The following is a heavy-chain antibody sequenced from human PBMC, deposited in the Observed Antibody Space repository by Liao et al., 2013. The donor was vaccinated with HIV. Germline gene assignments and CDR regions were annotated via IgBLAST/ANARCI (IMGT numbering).Heavy chain of an antibody. V-gene: IGHV4-34*01. D-gene: IGHD6-13*01. CDR2: INHSGYS. CDR3: ARGDWTSSWEAGFYIDY. J-gene: IGHJ4*02. Sequence: QEQLQQRGAGLLKPSETLSLTCNFYGGSFNHFYWSWIRQFPGKGLEWIGEINHSGYSNYNPSLKSRVTMSVDTSKNQFSLKLRSVTAADTATYYCARGDWTSSWEAGFYIDYWGQGTLVTVS. CDR1: GGSFNHFY.